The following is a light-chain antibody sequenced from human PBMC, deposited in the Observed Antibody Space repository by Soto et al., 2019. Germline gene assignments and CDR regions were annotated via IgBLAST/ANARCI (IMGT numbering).Light chain of an antibody. Sequence: DIQMTQSPSSVSASVGDRVTITCRASQDISIWLAWYQQKPGQVPKLLIYGASTVHTGVPSRFSGSGSGTDFTLTISSLQAEDFATYFCQQASSLPHSFGQGTKLEIK. CDR3: QQASSLPHS. CDR2: GAS. V-gene: IGKV1-12*01. CDR1: QDISIW. J-gene: IGKJ2*01.